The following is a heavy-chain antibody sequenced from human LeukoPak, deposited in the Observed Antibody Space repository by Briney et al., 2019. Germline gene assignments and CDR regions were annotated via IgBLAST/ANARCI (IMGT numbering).Heavy chain of an antibody. Sequence: ASVKVSCKASGGTFSSYAVNWVRQAPGQGLEWMGGIVPIFGTTNYAQKFQGRVTITTDESTSTVYMELSSLRSEDTAVYYCARDLDCTSATCYTGWFKPWGQGTLVTVSS. V-gene: IGHV1-69*05. CDR2: IVPIFGTT. J-gene: IGHJ5*02. CDR3: ARDLDCTSATCYTGWFKP. CDR1: GGTFSSYA. D-gene: IGHD2-2*02.